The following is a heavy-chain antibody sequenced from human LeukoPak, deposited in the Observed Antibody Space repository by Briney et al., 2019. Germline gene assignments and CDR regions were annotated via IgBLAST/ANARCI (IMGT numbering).Heavy chain of an antibody. CDR1: GFTFSRYW. Sequence: GGSLRLSCAASGFTFSRYWMQWVRQAPGKGLVWVSHINSDGSSTTYADSVKGRFTTPRDNAKNTLYLQMNSLRAEDTAVYYCVRDNYGVDYWGQGTLVTVSS. V-gene: IGHV3-74*03. J-gene: IGHJ4*02. CDR3: VRDNYGVDY. CDR2: INSDGSST. D-gene: IGHD3-10*01.